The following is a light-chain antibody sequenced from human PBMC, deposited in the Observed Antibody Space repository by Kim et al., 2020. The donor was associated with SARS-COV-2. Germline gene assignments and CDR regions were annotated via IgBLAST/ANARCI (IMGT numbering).Light chain of an antibody. CDR3: SSYAGSNNLV. J-gene: IGLJ2*01. CDR1: SSDFGVYNY. CDR2: EVS. V-gene: IGLV2-8*01. Sequence: GQSVTVSCTGTSSDFGVYNYVSWYQQRPGKVPQLMIYEVSRRPSGVPDRFSVSKSGNTASLTVSALRAEDEADYYCSSYAGSNNLVFGGGTKVTVL.